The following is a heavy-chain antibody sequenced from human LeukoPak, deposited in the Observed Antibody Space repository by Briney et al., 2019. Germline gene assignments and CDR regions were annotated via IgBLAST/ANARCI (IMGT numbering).Heavy chain of an antibody. CDR1: GGSISSSSYY. J-gene: IGHJ4*02. CDR3: ARDSITMIDY. Sequence: PSETLSLTCTVSGGSISSSSYYWSWIRQPAGKGLEWIGRIYTSGSTNYNPSLKSRITISVDTSRNQFSLKLSSVTAADTAVYYCARDSITMIDYWGQGTLVTVSS. D-gene: IGHD3-22*01. CDR2: IYTSGST. V-gene: IGHV4-61*02.